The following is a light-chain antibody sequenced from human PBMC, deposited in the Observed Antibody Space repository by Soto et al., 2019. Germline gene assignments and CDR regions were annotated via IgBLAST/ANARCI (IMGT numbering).Light chain of an antibody. Sequence: QSVLTQPASVSGSPGQSITISCTGTSSDHVSWYQQHPGKAPKLIIYDVSNRPSGASNRFSGSKSGNTASLTISGLQAEDEADYYCSSYTTNSTHVVFGRGTKLTVL. V-gene: IGLV2-14*01. CDR3: SSYTTNSTHVV. CDR1: SSDH. CDR2: DVS. J-gene: IGLJ2*01.